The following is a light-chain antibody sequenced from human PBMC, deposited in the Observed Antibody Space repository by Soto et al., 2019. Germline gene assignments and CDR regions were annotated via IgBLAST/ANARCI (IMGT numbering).Light chain of an antibody. Sequence: ENVLTQSPGTLSLSPGERATLSCRASQSVSSSYLAWYQQKPGQPPRLVMYATSSRATGIPARFSGSGSGTDFTLTISRLEPEDFAVYYCQQYGSSSWTFGQGNKVDIK. V-gene: IGKV3-20*01. J-gene: IGKJ1*01. CDR2: ATS. CDR3: QQYGSSSWT. CDR1: QSVSSSY.